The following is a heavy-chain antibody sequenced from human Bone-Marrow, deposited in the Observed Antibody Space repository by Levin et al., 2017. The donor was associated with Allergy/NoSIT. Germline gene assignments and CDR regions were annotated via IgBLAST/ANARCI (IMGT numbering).Heavy chain of an antibody. J-gene: IGHJ5*02. CDR1: GGSISSGGYS. V-gene: IGHV4-30-2*01. CDR2: IYHSGST. D-gene: IGHD3-16*02. Sequence: SQTLSLTCAVSGGSISSGGYSWSWIRQPPGKGLEWIGYIYHSGSTYYNPSLKSRVTISVDRSKNQFSLKLSSVTAADTAVYYCARGGSYRYLGHWFDPWGQGTLVTVSS. CDR3: ARGGSYRYLGHWFDP.